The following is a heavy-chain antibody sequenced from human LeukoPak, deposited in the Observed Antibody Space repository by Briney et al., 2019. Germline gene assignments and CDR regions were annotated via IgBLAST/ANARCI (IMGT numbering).Heavy chain of an antibody. CDR3: AKDVWDIVVVVAAPVDY. CDR1: GFTFGSYA. CDR2: ISGSGGST. V-gene: IGHV3-23*01. Sequence: GGSLRLSCAASGFTFGSYAMSWVRQAPGKGLEWVSAISGSGGSTYYADSVKGRFTISRDNSKNTLYLQMNSLRAEDTAVYYCAKDVWDIVVVVAAPVDYWGQGTLVTVSS. J-gene: IGHJ4*02. D-gene: IGHD2-15*01.